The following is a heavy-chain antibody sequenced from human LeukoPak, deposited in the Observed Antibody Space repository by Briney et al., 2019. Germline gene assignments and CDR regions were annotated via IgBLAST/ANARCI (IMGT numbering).Heavy chain of an antibody. Sequence: GGSLRLSCAASGFTFSSYWMSWARQAPGKGLEWVANIKQDGSEKYYVDSVKGRFTISRDNAKNSLYLQMNSLRAEDTAVYYCARIPSLSWQQPFDYRGQGTLVTVSS. CDR2: IKQDGSEK. J-gene: IGHJ4*02. D-gene: IGHD6-13*01. CDR3: ARIPSLSWQQPFDY. V-gene: IGHV3-7*01. CDR1: GFTFSSYW.